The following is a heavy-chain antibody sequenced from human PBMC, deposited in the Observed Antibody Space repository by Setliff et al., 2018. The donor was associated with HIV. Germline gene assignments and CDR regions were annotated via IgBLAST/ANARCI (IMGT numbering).Heavy chain of an antibody. D-gene: IGHD1-26*01. CDR2: IHQSGTA. V-gene: IGHV4-39*01. CDR3: ARQVGEGKWYLDS. Sequence: PSETLSLTCTVSGGSVTSGGHYWGWIRQPPGKGLEWIAIIHQSGTAHKRPSLKSRVTISIDTSENLFSLKLSGVTAADTAIYYCARQVGEGKWYLDSWGHGTLVTVSS. J-gene: IGHJ4*01. CDR1: GGSVTSGGHY.